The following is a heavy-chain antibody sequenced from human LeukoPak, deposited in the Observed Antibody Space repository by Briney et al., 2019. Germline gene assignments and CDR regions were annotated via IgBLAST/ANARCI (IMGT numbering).Heavy chain of an antibody. CDR2: IGTAGDT. Sequence: GGSLRLSCAASGFTFSSYDMHWVRQATGKGLEWVSAIGTAGDTYFPGSVKGRFTISRENAKNSLYLQMNSLRAGDTAVYYCARGRYYGSGSSYDYWGQGTLVTVSP. J-gene: IGHJ4*02. CDR1: GFTFSSYD. V-gene: IGHV3-13*01. CDR3: ARGRYYGSGSSYDY. D-gene: IGHD3-10*01.